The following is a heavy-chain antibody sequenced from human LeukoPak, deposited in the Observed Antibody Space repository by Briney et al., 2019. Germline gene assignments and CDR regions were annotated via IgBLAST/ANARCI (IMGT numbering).Heavy chain of an antibody. D-gene: IGHD6-25*01. CDR2: ISSSGSTI. J-gene: IGHJ5*02. Sequence: GGSLRLSCAASGFTFSDYYMSWIRQAPGKGLEWVSYISSSGSTIYYADSVKGRFTISRDNLKNTLYLQMNSLGAEDTAVYFCAKEVKAATNWFDPWGQGTLVTVSS. V-gene: IGHV3-11*01. CDR3: AKEVKAATNWFDP. CDR1: GFTFSDYY.